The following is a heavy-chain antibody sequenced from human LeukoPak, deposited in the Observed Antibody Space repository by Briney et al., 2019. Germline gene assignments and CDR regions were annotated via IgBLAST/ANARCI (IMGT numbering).Heavy chain of an antibody. J-gene: IGHJ4*02. CDR1: GYTFIVYG. V-gene: IGHV1-18*01. CDR2: IGPDQGKIVT. D-gene: IGHD2-2*01. Sequence: ASVKVSCKASGYTFIVYGVSWVRQAPGQGLEWMGWIGPDQGKIVTNYAKNLQGRVTMTTDSSTNTAYMELSSLRSDDTAMYYCARGYCSRTSCWYSDYWGQGTLVTVSS. CDR3: ARGYCSRTSCWYSDY.